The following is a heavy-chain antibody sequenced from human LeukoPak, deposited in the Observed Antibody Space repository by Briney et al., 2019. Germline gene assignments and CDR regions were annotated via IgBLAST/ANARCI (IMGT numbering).Heavy chain of an antibody. Sequence: SLILSCAASGFTFDDYAMHWVRPAPGKGLEWVSGISWNSGSIGYADSVKGRFTISRDNAKNSLYLQMNSLRAEDTALYYCAKDKRVAGTDYYYYMDVWGKGTTVTVSS. CDR1: GFTFDDYA. J-gene: IGHJ6*03. CDR3: AKDKRVAGTDYYYYMDV. V-gene: IGHV3-9*01. D-gene: IGHD6-19*01. CDR2: ISWNSGSI.